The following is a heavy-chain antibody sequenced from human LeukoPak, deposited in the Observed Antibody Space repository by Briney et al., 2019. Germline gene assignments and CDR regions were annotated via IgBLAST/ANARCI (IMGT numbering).Heavy chain of an antibody. Sequence: GGSLRLSCAASGSAFNKYIMNWVRQAPGKGLELVSSISTGSRHIYYAASVKGRFTISRDDAKNSVYLQMNGLRAEDTAVYYCARDVSGDGYNKFDYWGQGTLVTVSP. CDR2: ISTGSRHI. D-gene: IGHD5-24*01. V-gene: IGHV3-21*06. CDR1: GSAFNKYI. J-gene: IGHJ4*02. CDR3: ARDVSGDGYNKFDY.